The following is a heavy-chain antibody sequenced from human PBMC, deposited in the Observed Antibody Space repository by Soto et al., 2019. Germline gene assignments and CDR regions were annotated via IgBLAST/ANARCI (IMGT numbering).Heavy chain of an antibody. V-gene: IGHV1-46*01. CDR3: GRIAGPGLTYVEW. D-gene: IGHD3-16*01. J-gene: IGHJ4*02. Sequence: GASVKVSCKASRYLFTSHNIHWFREAPGQGLEWMGEINPRSGRAGYGQRFQGRVTMTGDTSTTTVYMTVSSLRHEHTALYLCGRIAGPGLTYVEWWAERTPVTFCS. CDR1: RYLFTSHN. CDR2: INPRSGRA.